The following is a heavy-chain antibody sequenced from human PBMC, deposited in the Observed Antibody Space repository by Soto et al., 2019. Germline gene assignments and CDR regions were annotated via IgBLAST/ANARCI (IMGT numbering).Heavy chain of an antibody. CDR1: GGSFSAYY. V-gene: IGHV4-34*01. CDR3: ARILQGYYYGSGIQNFYYYMDV. CDR2: INHSGST. D-gene: IGHD3-10*01. J-gene: IGHJ6*03. Sequence: SETLSLTCAVYGGSFSAYYWTWIRQPPGKGLEWIGEINHSGSTNYNPSPKSRVTISVDTSKNQFSLKLTSVTAADTAVYYCARILQGYYYGSGIQNFYYYMDVWGKGTTVTVSS.